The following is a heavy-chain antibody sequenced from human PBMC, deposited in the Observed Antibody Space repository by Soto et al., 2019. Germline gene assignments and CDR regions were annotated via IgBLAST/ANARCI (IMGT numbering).Heavy chain of an antibody. CDR1: GGSFSGYY. CDR3: ARGRGYSYGYVSY. D-gene: IGHD5-18*01. CDR2: INHSGST. J-gene: IGHJ4*02. V-gene: IGHV4-34*01. Sequence: SVTLSLTCALNGGSFSGYYWSWIRQPPGKGLEWIGGINHSGSTNYNPSLKSRVTISVDTSKNQFSLKLSSVTAADTAVYYCARGRGYSYGYVSYWGQGTLVTVS.